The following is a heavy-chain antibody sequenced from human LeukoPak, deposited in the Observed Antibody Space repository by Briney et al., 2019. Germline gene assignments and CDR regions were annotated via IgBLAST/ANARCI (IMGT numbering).Heavy chain of an antibody. CDR1: GGSFSDYH. D-gene: IGHD4-23*01. CDR2: INHSGST. CDR3: ARVRVTMDV. J-gene: IGHJ6*04. Sequence: SETLSLTCAVYGGSFSDYHWSWIRQPPGKGLEWIGEINHSGSTNYNPSLKSRVTISVDTSKNQFSLKLSSVTAADTAVYYCARVRVTMDVWGKGTTVTVSS. V-gene: IGHV4-34*01.